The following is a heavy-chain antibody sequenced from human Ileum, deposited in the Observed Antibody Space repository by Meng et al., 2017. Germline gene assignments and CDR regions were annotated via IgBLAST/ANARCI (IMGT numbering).Heavy chain of an antibody. CDR3: ATNKNKKVDY. D-gene: IGHD2/OR15-2a*01. Sequence: QVRLKASGPGLVAPSGTLSLTCVVSGDSISSSNWWNWVRQPPGKGLEWIGEIFHTGSTNYNPSLKSRVTISADKSKNQFSLNLSSVTAADTAVYYCATNKNKKVDYWGQGTLVTVSS. V-gene: IGHV4-4*02. CDR1: GDSISSSNW. CDR2: IFHTGST. J-gene: IGHJ4*02.